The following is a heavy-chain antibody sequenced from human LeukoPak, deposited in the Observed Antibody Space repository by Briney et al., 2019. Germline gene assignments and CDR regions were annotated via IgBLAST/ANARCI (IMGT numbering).Heavy chain of an antibody. D-gene: IGHD5-12*01. CDR2: ISYDGSDK. CDR3: AKETYSGYDKDMDV. J-gene: IGHJ6*03. CDR1: GFTFNNNA. V-gene: IGHV3-30*04. Sequence: PGGSLRLSCAASGFTFNNNAIHWVRQAPGKGLEWVAVISYDGSDKYYADSVKGRFSISRDNSKNTLYLQMNSLRAEDTAVYYCAKETYSGYDKDMDVWGKGTTVTISS.